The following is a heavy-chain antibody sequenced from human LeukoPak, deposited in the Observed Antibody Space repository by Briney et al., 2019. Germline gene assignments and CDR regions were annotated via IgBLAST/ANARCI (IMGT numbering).Heavy chain of an antibody. CDR1: GGTFSSYA. CDR3: AKNQGIAVAGTMDY. V-gene: IGHV1-2*02. Sequence: ASVKVSCKASGGTFSSYAISWVRQAPGQGLEWMGWINPNSGGTNYAQKFQGRVTMTRDTSISTAYMELSSLRAEDTAVYYCAKNQGIAVAGTMDYWGQGTLVTVSS. D-gene: IGHD6-19*01. CDR2: INPNSGGT. J-gene: IGHJ4*02.